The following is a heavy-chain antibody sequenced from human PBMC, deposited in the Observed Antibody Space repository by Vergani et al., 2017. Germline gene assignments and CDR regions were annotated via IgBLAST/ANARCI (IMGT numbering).Heavy chain of an antibody. CDR3: AKAAHPLGYQLPYFDY. Sequence: QVHLVESGGGVVQPGRPLRLSCAASGFSFSSYAMHWVRQAPGKGLEWVAIIWYDGSNKKYADSVKGRFTISRDNSKNTLYLKMNSLRAEDTAVYFCAKAAHPLGYQLPYFDYWGQGTLVTVSS. D-gene: IGHD2-2*01. J-gene: IGHJ4*02. V-gene: IGHV3-33*06. CDR1: GFSFSSYA. CDR2: IWYDGSNK.